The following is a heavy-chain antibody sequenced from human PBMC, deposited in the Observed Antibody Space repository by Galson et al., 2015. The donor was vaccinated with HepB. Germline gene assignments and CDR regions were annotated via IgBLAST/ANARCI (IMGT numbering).Heavy chain of an antibody. CDR3: ARDRDYRFDY. CDR1: GYTFTTNG. V-gene: IGHV1-18*04. D-gene: IGHD4/OR15-4a*01. J-gene: IGHJ4*02. Sequence: SVKVSCKASGYTFTTNGISWVRQTPRQGLEWLGWISAYGGSTKYAQKYQGRITLTRDTSTSTAYMELRSLRSDDTAVYYCARDRDYRFDYWGQGTLVTVSS. CDR2: ISAYGGST.